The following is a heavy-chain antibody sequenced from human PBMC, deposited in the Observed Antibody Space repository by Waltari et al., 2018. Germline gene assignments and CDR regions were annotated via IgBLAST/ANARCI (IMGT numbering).Heavy chain of an antibody. D-gene: IGHD3-10*01. CDR2: IYYSGST. CDR1: GGSTNRSSYY. CDR3: ARITMVRGAPQRKHDAFDI. V-gene: IGHV4-39*01. Sequence: QLQLQESGPGLVKPSETLSLTCPVSGGSTNRSSYYWGSVRHPPGTGLEWIGSIYYSGSTYYNPSLKSRVTISVDTSKNQFSLKLSSVTAADTAVYYCARITMVRGAPQRKHDAFDIWGQGTMVTVSS. J-gene: IGHJ3*02.